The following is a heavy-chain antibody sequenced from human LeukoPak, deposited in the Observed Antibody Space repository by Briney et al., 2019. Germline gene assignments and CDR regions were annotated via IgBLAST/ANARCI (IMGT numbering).Heavy chain of an antibody. CDR3: AKQSYGSGSYQYYFDY. Sequence: PGGSLRLSCAASGFTFSSYAMSWVRQAPGKGLEWVSPISGSGGSTYYADSVKGRFTISRDNSKNTLYLRMNSLRAEDTAVYYCAKQSYGSGSYQYYFDYWGQGTLVTVSS. D-gene: IGHD3-10*01. J-gene: IGHJ4*02. V-gene: IGHV3-23*01. CDR1: GFTFSSYA. CDR2: ISGSGGST.